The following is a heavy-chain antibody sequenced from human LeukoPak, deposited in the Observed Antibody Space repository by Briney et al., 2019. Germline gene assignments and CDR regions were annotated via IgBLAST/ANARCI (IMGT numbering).Heavy chain of an antibody. CDR3: ARDRGYDFSIDY. Sequence: ASVKVSCKASGYTFTSYDINWVRQATGQGLEWVGWMNPNSGNTGYAQKFQGRVTMTRNTSISTAYMELSSLRSEDTAVYYCARDRGYDFSIDYWGQGTLVTVSS. D-gene: IGHD5-12*01. J-gene: IGHJ4*02. V-gene: IGHV1-8*01. CDR2: MNPNSGNT. CDR1: GYTFTSYD.